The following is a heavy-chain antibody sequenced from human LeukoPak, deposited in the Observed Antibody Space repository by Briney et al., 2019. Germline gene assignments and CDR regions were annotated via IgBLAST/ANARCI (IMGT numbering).Heavy chain of an antibody. CDR2: INPNSGGT. CDR1: GYTFTSYG. D-gene: IGHD2-15*01. J-gene: IGHJ4*02. Sequence: GASVKVSCKASGYTFTSYGISWVRQAPGQGLEWMGWINPNSGGTNYAQKFQGRVTMTRDTSISTAYMELSRLRSDDTAVYYCARPSLDQYCSGGSCYKPPEVDFDYWGQGTLVTVSS. CDR3: ARPSLDQYCSGGSCYKPPEVDFDY. V-gene: IGHV1-2*02.